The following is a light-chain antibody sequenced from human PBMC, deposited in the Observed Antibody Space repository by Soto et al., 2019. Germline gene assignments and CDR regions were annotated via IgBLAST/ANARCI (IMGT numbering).Light chain of an antibody. J-gene: IGKJ1*01. V-gene: IGKV3-20*01. CDR2: DAS. CDR1: QSVSSSY. CDR3: QQYGSSPRT. Sequence: ERATLSCRASQSVSSSYLAWYQQKPGQAPRLLIYDASSRATGIPDRFSGSGSGTDFTLTISRLEPEDFAVYFCQQYGSSPRTFGQGTKVDIK.